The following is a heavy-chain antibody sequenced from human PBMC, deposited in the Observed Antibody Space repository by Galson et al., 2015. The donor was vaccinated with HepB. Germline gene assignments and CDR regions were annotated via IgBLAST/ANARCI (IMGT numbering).Heavy chain of an antibody. J-gene: IGHJ4*02. CDR2: VSISGDST. Sequence: SLRLSCAASGFTFSSFAMSWVRQAPGEGLEWVSTVSISGDSTYYAGSVKGRFTISRDNYKNTLYLQMNSLSAEDTAVYYCVKSQEMTTVQPFDYWGRGTLVPVSS. V-gene: IGHV3-23*01. D-gene: IGHD5-24*01. CDR3: VKSQEMTTVQPFDY. CDR1: GFTFSSFA.